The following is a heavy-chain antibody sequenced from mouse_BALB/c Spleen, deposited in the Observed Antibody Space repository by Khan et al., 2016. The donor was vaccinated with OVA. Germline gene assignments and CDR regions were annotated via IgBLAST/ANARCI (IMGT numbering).Heavy chain of an antibody. Sequence: QIQLVQSGAELATPGASVKMSCTASGYTFTSYWMHWIKQRHGQGLEWIGYINLTSGYTDNNQKFKDKATLTADKSSSTAYMQLSSLTSDDSAVYYCARDRIDYWGQGTALTVSS. CDR2: INLTSGYT. CDR3: ARDRIDY. CDR1: GYTFTSYW. V-gene: IGHV1-4*01. J-gene: IGHJ2*01.